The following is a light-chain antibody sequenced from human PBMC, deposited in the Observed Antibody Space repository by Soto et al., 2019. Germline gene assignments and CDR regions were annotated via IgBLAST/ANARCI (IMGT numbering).Light chain of an antibody. CDR1: ESVSSNY. CDR2: DAS. CDR3: QQRSNWPPIT. J-gene: IGKJ5*01. V-gene: IGKV3-11*01. Sequence: EIVLTQSPGTLSLSPGERATLSCRASESVSSNYLAWYQQKPGQAPRLLIYDASNRATGISARFSGSGSGTDFTLTISSLEPEDFAVYYCQQRSNWPPITFGQGTRLEIK.